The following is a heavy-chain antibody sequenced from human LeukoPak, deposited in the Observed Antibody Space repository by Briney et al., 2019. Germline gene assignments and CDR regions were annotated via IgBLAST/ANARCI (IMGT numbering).Heavy chain of an antibody. V-gene: IGHV3-11*01. Sequence: GGSLRLSCAASGFTFSDYYMSWIRQAPGKGLEWVSYISSSGSTIYYADSVKGRFTISRGNAKNSLYLQMNSLRAEDTAVYYCARVGMHDFWSGYYDYWGQGTLVTVSS. CDR3: ARVGMHDFWSGYYDY. CDR1: GFTFSDYY. D-gene: IGHD3-3*01. J-gene: IGHJ4*02. CDR2: ISSSGSTI.